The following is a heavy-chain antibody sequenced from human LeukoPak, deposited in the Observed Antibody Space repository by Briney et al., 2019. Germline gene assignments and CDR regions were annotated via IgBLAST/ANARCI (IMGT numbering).Heavy chain of an antibody. V-gene: IGHV1-2*02. J-gene: IGHJ5*02. CDR3: ARDRLTMVRGVTNNWFDP. CDR1: GYTFSSYE. D-gene: IGHD3-10*01. CDR2: MNPNSGGT. Sequence: ASVKVSCKTSGYTFSSYEINWVRQPPGQGLEWMGWMNPNSGGTNYAQKFQGRVTMTRDTSISTAYMELSRLRSDDTAVYYCARDRLTMVRGVTNNWFDPWGQGTLVTVSS.